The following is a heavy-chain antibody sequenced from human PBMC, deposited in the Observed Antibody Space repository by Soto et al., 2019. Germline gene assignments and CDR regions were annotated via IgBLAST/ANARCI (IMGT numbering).Heavy chain of an antibody. Sequence: PPEKLSLTCPVSGGSISTYYWSWLRQPPGKGLEWIGYIYYSGSTNYNPSLRSRVTISVDTSKNQFSLKLSSVTAADTAVYYCARDQVPAAILGWFDPWGQGTLVTVS. D-gene: IGHD2-2*02. CDR2: IYYSGST. J-gene: IGHJ5*02. CDR3: ARDQVPAAILGWFDP. CDR1: GGSISTYY. V-gene: IGHV4-59*01.